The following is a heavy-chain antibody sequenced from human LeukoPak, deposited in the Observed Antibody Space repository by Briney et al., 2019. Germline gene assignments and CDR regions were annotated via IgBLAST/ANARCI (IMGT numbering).Heavy chain of an antibody. CDR1: GFTFSSSG. V-gene: IGHV3-30*02. CDR3: AKRYGSSGWYYFAY. CDR2: IHYDGSTK. D-gene: IGHD6-19*01. Sequence: GGSLRLSCAASGFTFSSSGMHWVRQAPGKGLEWVAFIHYDGSTKYYTDSVKGRFTISRDNSKNTLYLQMNSLRAEDTALYYCAKRYGSSGWYYFAYWGQGSLVTVSS. J-gene: IGHJ4*02.